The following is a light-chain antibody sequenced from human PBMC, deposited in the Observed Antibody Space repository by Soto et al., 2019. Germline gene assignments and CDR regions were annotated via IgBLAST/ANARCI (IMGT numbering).Light chain of an antibody. Sequence: DIQMTQSPSSLSASVGDRVPITCRASQSMSSYLNWYQQKPGKAPKLLIYAASSLKSGVPSRFSGSGSGTDFTLTISSLQPEDFANYYCQQSYSTPYTFGQGTKLEIK. CDR1: QSMSSY. CDR3: QQSYSTPYT. J-gene: IGKJ2*01. V-gene: IGKV1-39*01. CDR2: AAS.